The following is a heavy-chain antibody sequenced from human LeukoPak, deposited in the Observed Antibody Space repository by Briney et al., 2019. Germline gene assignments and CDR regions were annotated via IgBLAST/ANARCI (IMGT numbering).Heavy chain of an antibody. V-gene: IGHV1-18*01. D-gene: IGHD4-17*01. CDR1: GYTFTSYG. Sequence: GASVKVSCKASGYTFTSYGINWVRQAPGQGLEWMGWISAYNGDTNYAQKLQGRVTMTTDTSTSTAYMELRSLRSDDTAVYYCARGYGGDYDLYAFDIWGQGTMVTVSS. CDR2: ISAYNGDT. J-gene: IGHJ3*02. CDR3: ARGYGGDYDLYAFDI.